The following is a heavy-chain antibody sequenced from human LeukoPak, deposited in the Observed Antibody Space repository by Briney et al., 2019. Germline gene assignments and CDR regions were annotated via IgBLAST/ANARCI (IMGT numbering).Heavy chain of an antibody. V-gene: IGHV4-59*01. CDR1: GGSISSYY. D-gene: IGHD1-1*01. J-gene: IGHJ3*02. CDR3: ARVERVGYPQPSDAFDI. CDR2: IYYSGST. Sequence: PSETLSLTCTVSGGSISSYYWSWIRQPPGKGLEWIGYIYYSGSTNYNPSLKSRVTISVDTSKNQFSLKLSSVTAADTAVYYCARVERVGYPQPSDAFDIWGQGTMVTVSS.